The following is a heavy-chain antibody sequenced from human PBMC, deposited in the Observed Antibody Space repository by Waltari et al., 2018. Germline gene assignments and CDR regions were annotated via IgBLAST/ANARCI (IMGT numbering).Heavy chain of an antibody. CDR1: GVSISSYY. CDR2: IYTSGST. CDR3: ARATTVTTRWYYFDY. D-gene: IGHD4-17*01. J-gene: IGHJ4*02. Sequence: QVQLQESGPGLVKPSETLSLTCAVSGVSISSYYWSWLRQPAGQGLEWLGRIYTSGSTNYTPSLKSRVTMSVDTSKNQLSLKLSTVTAADTAVYYCARATTVTTRWYYFDYWGQGTLVTVSS. V-gene: IGHV4-4*07.